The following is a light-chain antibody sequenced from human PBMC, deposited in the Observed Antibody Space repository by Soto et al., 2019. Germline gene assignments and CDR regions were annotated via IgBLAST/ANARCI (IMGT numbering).Light chain of an antibody. CDR3: SSYTTSTTVI. CDR1: SIDVGAYNY. J-gene: IGLJ2*01. CDR2: DVI. V-gene: IGLV2-14*01. Sequence: QSALTQPASVSGSPGQSITISCTGTSIDVGAYNYVSWYQQHPGKAPKLMIYDVINRPSGVSYRFSASKSGNTASLTISGLQAEDEADYYCSSYTTSTTVIFGGGTKLTVL.